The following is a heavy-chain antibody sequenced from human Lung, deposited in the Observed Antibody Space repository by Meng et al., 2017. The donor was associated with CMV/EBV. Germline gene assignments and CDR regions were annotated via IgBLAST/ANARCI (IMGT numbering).Heavy chain of an antibody. D-gene: IGHD3-22*01. V-gene: IGHV1-3*01. CDR1: GYTLTSYA. CDR3: ARAGYDSSGYYPQPFDY. J-gene: IGHJ4*02. CDR2: INAGNGNT. Sequence: QVQVVQSGEGGKKPGAQWKVSCKASGYTLTSYAMHWVRQAPGQRLEWMGWINAGNGNTKYSQRFQGRVTITRDTSASTAYMELSSLRSEDTTVYYCARAGYDSSGYYPQPFDYWGQGTLVTGSS.